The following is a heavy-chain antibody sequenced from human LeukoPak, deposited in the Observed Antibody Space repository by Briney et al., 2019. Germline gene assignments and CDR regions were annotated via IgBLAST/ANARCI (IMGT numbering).Heavy chain of an antibody. Sequence: SEILCLTCSVSGGFISSDDWIWIRQPPGKELDWIGFIYFSGSSFYNPSLNSRVTISVDTSKNQFSLKVYSVTAADTAIYYCARGGRAGDYGYYFDYWGQGTLVTVAS. V-gene: IGHV4-59*01. CDR3: ARGGRAGDYGYYFDY. CDR2: IYFSGSS. CDR1: GGFISSDD. J-gene: IGHJ4*02. D-gene: IGHD4-17*01.